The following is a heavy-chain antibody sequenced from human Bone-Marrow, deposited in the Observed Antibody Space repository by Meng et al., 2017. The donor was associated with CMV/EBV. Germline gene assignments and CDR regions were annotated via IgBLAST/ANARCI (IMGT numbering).Heavy chain of an antibody. CDR1: GFTFDDYA. D-gene: IGHD1-26*01. J-gene: IGHJ3*02. Sequence: GGSLRLSCAASGFTFDDYAMHWVRQAPGKGLEWVSGISWNSGSIGYADSVKGRFTISRDNAKNSLYLQMNSLRAEDTALYYRAKDEREAFDIWGQGTMVTVSS. V-gene: IGHV3-9*01. CDR2: ISWNSGSI. CDR3: AKDEREAFDI.